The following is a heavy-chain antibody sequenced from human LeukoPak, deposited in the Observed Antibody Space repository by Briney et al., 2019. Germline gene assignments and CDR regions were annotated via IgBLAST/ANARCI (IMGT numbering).Heavy chain of an antibody. D-gene: IGHD2-15*01. CDR1: GFTFSSYS. CDR3: ARSGRTVVVVAANLLYYYGMDV. V-gene: IGHV3-21*01. Sequence: GGSLRLSCAASGFTFSSYSMNWVRQAPGKGLEWVSSISSSSSYIYYADSVKGRFTISRDNAKNSLYLQMNSLRAEDTAVYYCARSGRTVVVVAANLLYYYGMDVWGQGTTVTVSS. J-gene: IGHJ6*02. CDR2: ISSSSSYI.